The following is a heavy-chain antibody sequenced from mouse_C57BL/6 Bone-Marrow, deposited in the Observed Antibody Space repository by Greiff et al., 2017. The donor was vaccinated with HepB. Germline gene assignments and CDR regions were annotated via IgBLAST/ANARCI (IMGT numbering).Heavy chain of an antibody. Sequence: EVQLQESEGGLVQPGSSMKLSCTASGFTFSDYYMAWVRQVPEKGLEWVANINYDGSSTYYLASLKSRFIISRDNAKNLLYLQMSSLKSEDTATYYCARANWVFDYWGQGTTLTVSS. CDR1: GFTFSDYY. J-gene: IGHJ2*01. CDR2: INYDGSST. V-gene: IGHV5-16*01. D-gene: IGHD4-1*02. CDR3: ARANWVFDY.